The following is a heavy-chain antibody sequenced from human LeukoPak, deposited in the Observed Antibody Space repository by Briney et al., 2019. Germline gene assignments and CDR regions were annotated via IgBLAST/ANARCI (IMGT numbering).Heavy chain of an antibody. CDR3: ATVTSGWSSDY. CDR2: IYYSGST. J-gene: IGHJ4*02. Sequence: SETLSLTCTVSGGSISSYYWSWIRQPPGKGLEWIGYIYYSGSTNYNPSLKSRVTISVDTSKNQFSLKLSSVTAADTAVYYCATVTSGWSSDYWGQGTLVTVSS. CDR1: GGSISSYY. D-gene: IGHD6-19*01. V-gene: IGHV4-59*01.